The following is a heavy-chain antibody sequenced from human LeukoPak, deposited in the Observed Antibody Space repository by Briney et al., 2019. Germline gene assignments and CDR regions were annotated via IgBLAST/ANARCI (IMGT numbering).Heavy chain of an antibody. CDR3: ARATVVTPFDY. CDR1: GYSISSGYF. D-gene: IGHD4-23*01. J-gene: IGHJ4*02. CDR2: IYYSGST. V-gene: IGHV4-61*01. Sequence: SETLSLTCTVSGYSISSGYFWGWIRQPPGKGLEWIGYIYYSGSTNYNPSLKSRVTISVDMSKNQFSLNLSTVTAADTAVYYCARATVVTPFDYWGQGTLVTVSS.